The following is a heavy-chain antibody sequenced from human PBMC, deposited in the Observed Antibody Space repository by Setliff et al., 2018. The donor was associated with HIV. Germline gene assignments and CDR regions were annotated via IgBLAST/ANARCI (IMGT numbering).Heavy chain of an antibody. CDR2: VYYRAKTGATT. J-gene: IGHJ4*02. V-gene: IGHV4-59*11. CDR3: ARDVAPPLAGDVWSGNGL. CDR1: GGSIRSHY. D-gene: IGHD3-3*01. Sequence: PSETLSLTCSVSGGSIRSHYWSWIRQAPGKGLQWIGNVYYRAKTGATTDHNPSLRSRISIPLDVSKNQLSLRLRSVTAADTAIYYCARDVAPPLAGDVWSGNGLWGQGTLVTVSS.